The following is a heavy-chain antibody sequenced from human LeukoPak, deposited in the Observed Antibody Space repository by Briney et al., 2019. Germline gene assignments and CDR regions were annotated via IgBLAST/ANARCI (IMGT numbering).Heavy chain of an antibody. CDR2: MNPNRGST. D-gene: IGHD2-8*01. J-gene: IGHJ4*02. CDR1: GYTFTSYD. CDR3: ARYPPRYCTNGVCYTAPADY. V-gene: IGHV1-8*01. Sequence: GASVTVSCTASGYTFTSYDINWVRQAPGQGLEWMGWMNPNRGSTGYAQTFQGRVTMTRNTSISTAYMELSSLRSEDTAVYYCARYPPRYCTNGVCYTAPADYWGQGTLVTVSS.